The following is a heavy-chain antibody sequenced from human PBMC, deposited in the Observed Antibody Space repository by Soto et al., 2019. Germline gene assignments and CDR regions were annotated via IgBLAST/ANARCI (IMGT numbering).Heavy chain of an antibody. Sequence: PGESLRLSCAASGFTFSDYAMHWVRQAPGKGLEWVALTSYDGNNEYYTDSVKGRFTISRDNSKNTLFLQMNSPRPEDTAVYYCAKDKGVFNWATSYFDYWGQGALVTVSS. J-gene: IGHJ4*02. CDR2: TSYDGNNE. V-gene: IGHV3-30*18. D-gene: IGHD1-1*01. CDR3: AKDKGVFNWATSYFDY. CDR1: GFTFSDYA.